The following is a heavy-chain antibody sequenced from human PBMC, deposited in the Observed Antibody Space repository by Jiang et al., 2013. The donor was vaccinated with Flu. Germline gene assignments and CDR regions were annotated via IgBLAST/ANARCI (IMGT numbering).Heavy chain of an antibody. CDR2: ITVTGVTK. CDR3: ARGVLVPAADY. J-gene: IGHJ4*02. Sequence: SDYYMSWIRQAPGKGLEWISYITVTGVTKYYADSVKGRFTISRDNAKNSLFLQMNSLRADEDTAIYYCARGVLVPAADYWGQGTLVTVSS. D-gene: IGHD2-2*01. V-gene: IGHV3-11*01. CDR1: SDYY.